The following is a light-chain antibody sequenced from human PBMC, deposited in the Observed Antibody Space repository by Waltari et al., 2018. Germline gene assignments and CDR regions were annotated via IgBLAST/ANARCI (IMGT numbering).Light chain of an antibody. V-gene: IGLV4-69*01. CDR1: SGHSRHA. Sequence: QVVLTPSPSASASLGASVKLTSTLTSGHSRHAIAWHQHQPNNGPRYLMTVNSEGSHNKADGIPVRFSGSSSGAERYLTISSLQSDDEADYYCQTWGTGTVVFGGGTKLTVL. CDR3: QTWGTGTVV. J-gene: IGLJ3*02. CDR2: VNSEGSH.